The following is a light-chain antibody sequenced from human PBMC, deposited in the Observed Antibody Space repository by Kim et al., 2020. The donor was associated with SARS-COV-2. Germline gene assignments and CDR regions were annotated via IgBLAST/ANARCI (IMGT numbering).Light chain of an antibody. CDR2: GAS. CDR3: QQAKTFPLT. V-gene: IGKV1-12*01. J-gene: IGKJ4*01. Sequence: DTQMTQSPSSLSASVGERVTISCRASHDISIWLAWYQQRPGQAPKLLIYGASSLQSGVPSRFSGSGSGTEFTLTITYLHPEDYATYYCQQAKTFPLTFGGGTKVDIK. CDR1: HDISIW.